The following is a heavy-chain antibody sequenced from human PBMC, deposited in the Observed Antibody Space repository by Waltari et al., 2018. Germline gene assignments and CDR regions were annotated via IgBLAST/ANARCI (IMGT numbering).Heavy chain of an antibody. D-gene: IGHD3-10*01. J-gene: IGHJ4*02. Sequence: QITLKESDPTLVRLTQTLTLTCIFSGFSFTPRPLPVGWIRQHPGKGLEWLAPVFWHGDEHHIPPLASRHTITKDDSNSQVVLTVTNLDPMDTATYYCVRTGGYWGQGIPVTVSS. CDR2: VFWHGDE. V-gene: IGHV2-5*01. CDR3: VRTGGY. CDR1: GFSFTPRPLP.